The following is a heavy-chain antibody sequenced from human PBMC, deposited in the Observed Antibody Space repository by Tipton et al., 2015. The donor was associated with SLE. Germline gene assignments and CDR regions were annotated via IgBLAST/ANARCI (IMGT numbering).Heavy chain of an antibody. CDR1: GVTFSNYA. CDR3: ASYPSTGLEFDY. D-gene: IGHD3-16*02. J-gene: IGHJ4*02. Sequence: SGVTFSNYALSWVRQAPGKGLEFISVMSGSGGAAYYAESVKGRFTISRDNSKNTLYLQMNSLRAEDTAVYYCASYPSTGLEFDYWGQGTLVTVSS. V-gene: IGHV3-23*01. CDR2: MSGSGGAA.